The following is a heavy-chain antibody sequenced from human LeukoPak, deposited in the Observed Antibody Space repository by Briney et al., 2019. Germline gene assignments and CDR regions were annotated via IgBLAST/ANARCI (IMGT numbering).Heavy chain of an antibody. CDR3: AKASTFGELNRPFDH. D-gene: IGHD3-10*01. Sequence: GGSLRLSCAASGFTFSSDAMSWVRQAPGKGVDWLSTISGGGDTTYYSVSVKGRFTISRDNSKNTLFLQMNSLRAEDTAVYYCAKASTFGELNRPFDHWGQGTLVTVSS. CDR2: ISGGGDTT. CDR1: GFTFSSDA. J-gene: IGHJ5*02. V-gene: IGHV3-23*01.